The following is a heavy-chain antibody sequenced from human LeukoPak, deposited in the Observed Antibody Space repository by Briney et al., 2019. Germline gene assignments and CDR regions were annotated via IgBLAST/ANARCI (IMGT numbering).Heavy chain of an antibody. Sequence: ASVKVSCKASGGTFSSYAISWVRQAPGQGLEWMGGIIPIFGTANYAQKFQGRVTITTDESTSTAYMELSSLRSEDTAVYYCATGEWELTLFDYWGQGTLVTVSS. V-gene: IGHV1-69*05. CDR1: GGTFSSYA. D-gene: IGHD1-26*01. J-gene: IGHJ4*02. CDR3: ATGEWELTLFDY. CDR2: IIPIFGTA.